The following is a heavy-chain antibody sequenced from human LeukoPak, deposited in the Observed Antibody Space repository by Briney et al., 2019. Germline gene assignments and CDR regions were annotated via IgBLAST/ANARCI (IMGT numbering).Heavy chain of an antibody. D-gene: IGHD3-10*01. CDR1: GFTFSSYS. V-gene: IGHV3-48*04. Sequence: GGSLRLSCAASGFTFSSYSMNWVRQAPGKGLEWVSYISSSSSTIYYADSVKGRFTISRDNAKNSLYLQMNSLRAEDTAVYYCARARSGSHRFTFDYWGQGTLVTVSS. CDR3: ARARSGSHRFTFDY. CDR2: ISSSSSTI. J-gene: IGHJ4*02.